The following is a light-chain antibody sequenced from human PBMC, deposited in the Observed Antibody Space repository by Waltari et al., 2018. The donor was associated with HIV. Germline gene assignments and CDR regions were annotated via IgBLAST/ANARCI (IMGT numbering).Light chain of an antibody. J-gene: IGLJ1*01. CDR1: SSDVGGYNY. CDR3: SSYTSSSTLRV. Sequence: QSALTQPASASGSPGQSITISCTGTSSDVGGYNYVPWYQQHPGKAPKLMIYDVSNRPSGVSNRFSGSKSGNTASLTISGLQAEDEADYYCSSYTSSSTLRVFGTGTKVTVL. V-gene: IGLV2-14*03. CDR2: DVS.